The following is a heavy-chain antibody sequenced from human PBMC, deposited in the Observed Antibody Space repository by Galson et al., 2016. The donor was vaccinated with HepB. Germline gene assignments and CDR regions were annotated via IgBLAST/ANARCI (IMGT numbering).Heavy chain of an antibody. V-gene: IGHV1-46*01. Sequence: SVKVSCKASGYTFTRHYMQWVRQAPGQGLEWMGIINPGSGTTRYAEKFQGRVTMTRDTSTSTVYMELSSLRSEDTAVFYCARVSAPAAVRGGWDYWGQGTLVTVSS. J-gene: IGHJ4*02. CDR3: ARVSAPAAVRGGWDY. CDR2: INPGSGTT. CDR1: GYTFTRHY. D-gene: IGHD6-13*01.